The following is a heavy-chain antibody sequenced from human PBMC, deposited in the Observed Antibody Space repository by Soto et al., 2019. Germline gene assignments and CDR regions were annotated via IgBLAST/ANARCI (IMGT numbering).Heavy chain of an antibody. J-gene: IGHJ3*02. D-gene: IGHD3-22*01. Sequence: EVQLVESGGGLIQPGGSLRLSCAASDFIVSGDYMSWGRRSPGKGLECVSIIYSDGSTYYADSVKGRFTISRDSSKNTLYLQMISLRVEDTAVYYCAKGGDYYDSSGYYSVGTCDIWGQGTMVTVSS. CDR2: IYSDGST. CDR1: DFIVSGDY. V-gene: IGHV3-53*01. CDR3: AKGGDYYDSSGYYSVGTCDI.